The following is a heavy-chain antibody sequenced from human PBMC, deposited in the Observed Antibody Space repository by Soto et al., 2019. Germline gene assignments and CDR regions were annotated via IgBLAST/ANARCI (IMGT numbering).Heavy chain of an antibody. CDR1: GYSFSTYW. Sequence: WESLKISCKASGYSFSTYWIAWVRQRPGKGLDWMGIIYPGDSDTRYSPSFQGQVTISVDNSIDTAYLEWTTLRASDSAMYYCARHSLATQPGDYWGQGTRVTVSS. CDR3: ARHSLATQPGDY. CDR2: IYPGDSDT. J-gene: IGHJ4*02. D-gene: IGHD5-12*01. V-gene: IGHV5-51*01.